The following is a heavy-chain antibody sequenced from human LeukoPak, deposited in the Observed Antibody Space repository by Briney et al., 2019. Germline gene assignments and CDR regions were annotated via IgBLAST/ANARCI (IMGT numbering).Heavy chain of an antibody. J-gene: IGHJ3*02. D-gene: IGHD2-2*01. CDR1: GFTFSSYA. Sequence: GGSLRLSCAASGFTFSSYAMSWVRQAPGKGPEWVSAISGSGGSTYYADSVKGRFTISRDNSKNTLYLQMNSLRAEDTAVYYCAKDGGIVVVPAADPVDAFDIWGQGTMVTVSS. CDR2: ISGSGGST. CDR3: AKDGGIVVVPAADPVDAFDI. V-gene: IGHV3-23*01.